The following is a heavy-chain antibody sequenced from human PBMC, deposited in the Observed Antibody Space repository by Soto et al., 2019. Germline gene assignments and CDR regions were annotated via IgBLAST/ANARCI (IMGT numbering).Heavy chain of an antibody. Sequence: PGGSLRLSCAASGFTFSSYSMNWVRQAPGKGLEWVSSISSSSSYIYYADSVKGRFTISRDNAKNSLYLQMNSLRAEDTAVYYCARGHYCSGGSCYSDAFDIWGQGTMVTVSS. CDR3: ARGHYCSGGSCYSDAFDI. CDR1: GFTFSSYS. D-gene: IGHD2-15*01. J-gene: IGHJ3*02. V-gene: IGHV3-21*01. CDR2: ISSSSSYI.